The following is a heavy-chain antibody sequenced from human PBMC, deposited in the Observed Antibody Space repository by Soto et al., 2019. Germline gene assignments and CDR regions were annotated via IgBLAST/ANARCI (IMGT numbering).Heavy chain of an antibody. CDR2: ISSSSSTI. V-gene: IGHV3-48*01. J-gene: IGHJ4*02. CDR1: GFTFSSYS. D-gene: IGHD6-25*01. Sequence: GGSLRLSCAASGFTFSSYSMNWVRQAPGKGLEWVSYISSSSSTIYYADYVKGRITISRDNAKNSLYLQMNSLRAEDSALYYCARVSMSGGIIGYYFDYWGQGTLVTVSS. CDR3: ARVSMSGGIIGYYFDY.